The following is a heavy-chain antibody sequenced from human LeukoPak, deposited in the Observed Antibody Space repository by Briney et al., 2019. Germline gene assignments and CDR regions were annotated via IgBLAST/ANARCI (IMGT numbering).Heavy chain of an antibody. V-gene: IGHV4-39*07. CDR2: IYYSGTT. CDR1: GGSISSSPYY. Sequence: SETLSLTCTVSGGSISSSPYYWGWIRQPPGKGLEWIGSIYYSGTTHYNPSLESRVTISVDTSKNQFSLKLASVTAGDSAMYYCARAGVGYDASGYYFYWGQGTLVTVSS. CDR3: ARAGVGYDASGYYFY. D-gene: IGHD3-22*01. J-gene: IGHJ4*02.